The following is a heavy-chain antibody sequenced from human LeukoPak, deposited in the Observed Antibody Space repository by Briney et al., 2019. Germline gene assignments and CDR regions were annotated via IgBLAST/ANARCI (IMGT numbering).Heavy chain of an antibody. V-gene: IGHV3-9*01. CDR2: ISWNSGSI. J-gene: IGHJ3*02. CDR3: AKDVGRGLASKGGSAFDI. Sequence: GGSLRLSCAASGFTFDDYAMHWVRQAPGKGLEWVSGISWNSGSIGYADSVKGRFTISRDNAKNSLYLQMNSLRAEDTALYYCAKDVGRGLASKGGSAFDIWGQGTMVTVSS. D-gene: IGHD2-15*01. CDR1: GFTFDDYA.